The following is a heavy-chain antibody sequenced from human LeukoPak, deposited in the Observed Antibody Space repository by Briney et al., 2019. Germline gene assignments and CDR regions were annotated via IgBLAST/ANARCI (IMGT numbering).Heavy chain of an antibody. D-gene: IGHD4-17*01. CDR3: ARSPHGDYGPFDY. CDR1: GFTFSSYA. Sequence: GGSLRLSCTASGFTFSSYAMSWVRQAPGKGLEWVSAISGSGGSTYYADSVKGRFTISRDNSKNTLYLQMNSLRAEDTAVYYCARSPHGDYGPFDYWGQGTLVTVSS. CDR2: ISGSGGST. J-gene: IGHJ4*02. V-gene: IGHV3-23*01.